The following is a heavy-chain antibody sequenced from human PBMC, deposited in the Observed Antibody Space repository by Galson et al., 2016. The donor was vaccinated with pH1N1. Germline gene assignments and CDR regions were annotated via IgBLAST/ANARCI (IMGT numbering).Heavy chain of an antibody. Sequence: PALVKPTQTLTLTCTFSGFSLSTSGVGVGWIRQPPGKALEWLALIYWDADKRSSPSLKSRLTITKDTSKNQVVLTMTNMNPVDTAPYYGEHSGHGDYFGGLHYWGQGTLVTVSS. J-gene: IGHJ4*02. D-gene: IGHD4-17*01. V-gene: IGHV2-5*02. CDR1: GFSLSTSGVG. CDR2: IYWDADK. CDR3: EHSGHGDYFGGLHY.